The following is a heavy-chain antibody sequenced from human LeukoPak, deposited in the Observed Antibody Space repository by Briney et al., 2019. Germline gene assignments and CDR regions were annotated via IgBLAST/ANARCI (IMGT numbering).Heavy chain of an antibody. CDR2: IYYSGST. D-gene: IGHD1-26*01. CDR3: ARGSPPSIVGAIWVI. V-gene: IGHV4-59*01. Sequence: PSETLSLTCTVSGGSISSYYWSWIRQPPGKGLEWIGYIYYSGSTNYNPSLKSRVTISVDTSKNQFSLKLSSVTAADTAVYYCARGSPPSIVGAIWVIWGQGTLVTVSS. CDR1: GGSISSYY. J-gene: IGHJ4*02.